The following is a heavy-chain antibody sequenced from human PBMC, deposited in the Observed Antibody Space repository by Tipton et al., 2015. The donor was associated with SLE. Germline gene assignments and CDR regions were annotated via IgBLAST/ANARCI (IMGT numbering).Heavy chain of an antibody. CDR1: GFTFSSYG. Sequence: SLRLSCAASGFTFSSYGMHWVRQAPGKGLEWVAFIRYDGSNKYYADSVKGRFTISRDNSKNTLYLQMNSLRAEDTAVYYCAKEGALVLDPFDIWGQGTMVTVSS. CDR3: AKEGALVLDPFDI. J-gene: IGHJ3*02. D-gene: IGHD6-13*01. CDR2: IRYDGSNK. V-gene: IGHV3-30*02.